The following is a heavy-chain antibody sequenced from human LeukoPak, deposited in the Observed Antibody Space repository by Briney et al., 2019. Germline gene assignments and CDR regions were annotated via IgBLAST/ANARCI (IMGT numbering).Heavy chain of an antibody. Sequence: PSETLSLTCAVYGGSFSGYYWSWIRQPPGKGLEWIGEINHSGSTNYNPSLKSRVTISVDTSKNQFSLKLSSVTAADTAVYYCARHFEYYYDSSGYFDPWGQGTLVTVSS. CDR3: ARHFEYYYDSSGYFDP. D-gene: IGHD3-22*01. V-gene: IGHV4-34*01. CDR1: GGSFSGYY. CDR2: INHSGST. J-gene: IGHJ5*02.